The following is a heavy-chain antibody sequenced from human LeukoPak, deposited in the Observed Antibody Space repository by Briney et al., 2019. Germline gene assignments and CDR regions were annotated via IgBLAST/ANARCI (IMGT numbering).Heavy chain of an antibody. Sequence: GGTLRLSCAASGFTFSTYGMNWVRQAPGKGLEWVSSISTSSSYIYYADSVKGRFTISRDNAKNSLYLQMNSLRAEDTAVYYCARNKKGDRYTYGHDYWGQGTLVTVSS. CDR2: ISTSSSYI. CDR1: GFTFSTYG. V-gene: IGHV3-21*01. J-gene: IGHJ4*02. CDR3: ARNKKGDRYTYGHDY. D-gene: IGHD5-18*01.